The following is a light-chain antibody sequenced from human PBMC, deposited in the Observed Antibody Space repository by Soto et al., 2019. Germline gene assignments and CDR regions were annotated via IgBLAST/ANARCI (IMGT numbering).Light chain of an antibody. CDR3: SSYTSNHTRV. Sequence: QSVLTQPASVSGSPGQAITISCTGTSSDVGGYNFVSWYQQYPGKAPKLMIFEISDRPSGVSNRFSGSKSGNTASLTISGLQAEDEADYYCSSYTSNHTRVFGGGTNLTVL. CDR2: EIS. J-gene: IGLJ3*02. V-gene: IGLV2-14*01. CDR1: SSDVGGYNF.